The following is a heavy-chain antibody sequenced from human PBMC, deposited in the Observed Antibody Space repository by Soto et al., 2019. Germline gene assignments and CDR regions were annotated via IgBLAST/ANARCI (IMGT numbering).Heavy chain of an antibody. V-gene: IGHV1-18*01. D-gene: IGHD3-3*01. Sequence: GASVKVSCKASGYTFTSYGISWVRQAPGQGLEWMGCFDAYDGETNYAQKFQGRVTMTEDTSTDTAYMELSSLRSEDTAVYYCATVSQYYDFWSGFDVWGKGTTVTVSS. CDR1: GYTFTSYG. CDR3: ATVSQYYDFWSGFDV. CDR2: FDAYDGET. J-gene: IGHJ6*04.